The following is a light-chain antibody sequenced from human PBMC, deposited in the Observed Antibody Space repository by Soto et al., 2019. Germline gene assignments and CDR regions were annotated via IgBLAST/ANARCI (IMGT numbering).Light chain of an antibody. CDR2: QDT. CDR1: ILRTNY. J-gene: IGLJ1*01. CDR3: QAWDSSTPVV. V-gene: IGLV3-1*01. Sequence: SYELTQPPSVSVSPGQTASITCSGDILRTNYASWYQQKPGQSPVLVMSQDTKRASGIPERFSGSNSGNTATLTISGTQAVDEADYYCQAWDSSTPVVFGTGTKVTVL.